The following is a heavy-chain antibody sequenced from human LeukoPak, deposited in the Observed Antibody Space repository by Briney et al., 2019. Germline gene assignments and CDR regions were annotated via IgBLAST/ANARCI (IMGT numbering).Heavy chain of an antibody. CDR2: INPSGGST. D-gene: IGHD2-2*01. V-gene: IGHV1-46*01. J-gene: IGHJ4*02. Sequence: ASVKVSCKASGYTFTSYYMHWVRQAPGQGLEWMGIINPSGGSTSYAQKFQGRVTMTRDTSISTAYMELSRLRSDDTAVYYCAREAGDCSSTSCHAGFFDYWGQGTLVTVSS. CDR3: AREAGDCSSTSCHAGFFDY. CDR1: GYTFTSYY.